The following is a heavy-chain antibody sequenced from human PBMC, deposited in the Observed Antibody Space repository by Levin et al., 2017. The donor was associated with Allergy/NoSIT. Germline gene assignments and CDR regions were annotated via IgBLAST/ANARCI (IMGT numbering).Heavy chain of an antibody. CDR2: INPSGGST. CDR3: ARAEESKWFGELLSGATSDY. D-gene: IGHD3-10*01. CDR1: GYTFTSYY. Sequence: GESLKISCQASGYTFTSYYMHWVRQAPGQGLEWMGIINPSGGSTSYAQKFQGRVTMTRDTSTSTVYMELSSLRSEDTAVYYCARAEESKWFGELLSGATSDYWGQGTLVTVSS. V-gene: IGHV1-46*03. J-gene: IGHJ4*02.